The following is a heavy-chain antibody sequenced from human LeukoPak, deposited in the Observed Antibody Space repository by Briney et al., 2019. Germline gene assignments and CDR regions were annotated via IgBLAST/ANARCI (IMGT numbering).Heavy chain of an antibody. V-gene: IGHV3-30*07. CDR3: ARDKEWFGNFDY. CDR2: IFFDGSMK. D-gene: IGHD3-10*01. Sequence: PGGSLRLSCAASGFTFSNYAMHWVRQAPGKGLEWVAVIFFDGSMKYYADSVKGRFTISRDDAKNSLYLQMNGLRVEDAAIYYCARDKEWFGNFDYWGQGTLVTLSS. CDR1: GFTFSNYA. J-gene: IGHJ4*02.